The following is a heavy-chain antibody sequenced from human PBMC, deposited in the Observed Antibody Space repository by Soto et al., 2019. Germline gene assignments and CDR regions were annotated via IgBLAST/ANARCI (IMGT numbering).Heavy chain of an antibody. Sequence: SETLSLTCSVPGYSVTSSDYYWAWIRQPPGKGLEWIGSMFYSGLTYYNPSLKSRVTLSGDTSRNQFSVRLNSVTAADTAVYYCAPLSVSLSGPYGIHVWGQGTTVTVSS. J-gene: IGHJ6*02. CDR1: GYSVTSSDYY. CDR2: MFYSGLT. CDR3: APLSVSLSGPYGIHV. V-gene: IGHV4-39*01. D-gene: IGHD2-15*01.